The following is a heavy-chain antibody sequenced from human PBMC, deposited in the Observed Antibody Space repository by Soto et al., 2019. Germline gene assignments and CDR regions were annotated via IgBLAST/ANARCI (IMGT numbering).Heavy chain of an antibody. Sequence: PGGSLRLSCVASGFTFDYYWMRWVRQAPGEGLMWVSRLQTDGSHPDYADSVKGRFTISRDNAKNTLYLQMNNLRAEDTAVYYCARGGDPDYWGQGTLVTVSS. D-gene: IGHD2-21*02. CDR1: GFTFDYYW. V-gene: IGHV3-74*01. CDR2: LQTDGSHP. J-gene: IGHJ4*02. CDR3: ARGGDPDY.